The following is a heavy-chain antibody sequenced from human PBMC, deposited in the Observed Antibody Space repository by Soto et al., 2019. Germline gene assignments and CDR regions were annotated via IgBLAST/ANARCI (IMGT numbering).Heavy chain of an antibody. V-gene: IGHV3-72*01. CDR3: TIEGAYPGPDFDY. CDR2: TKDKANSYTT. D-gene: IGHD3-16*01. Sequence: GGSLRLSCAASGFTFSDRYMDWVRQAPGKGLEWVGRTKDKANSYTTEYAASVKGRFTISRDDSRNSVYLQMNSLKTDDTAVYYCTIEGAYPGPDFDYWGQGTLVTVSS. J-gene: IGHJ4*02. CDR1: GFTFSDRY.